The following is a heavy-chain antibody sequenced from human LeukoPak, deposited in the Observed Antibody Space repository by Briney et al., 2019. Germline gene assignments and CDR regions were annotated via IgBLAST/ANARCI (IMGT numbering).Heavy chain of an antibody. Sequence: HPGGSLRLSCSASGFTFSYSAMHWVRQARGGGLEYVSAITSNGGSTYYADSVKGRFTISRDNSKNTLYLQMSSLRAEDTAVYYCVKGSGNYYYYNIDVWGQGTTVTVSS. J-gene: IGHJ6*02. D-gene: IGHD3-10*01. V-gene: IGHV3-64D*06. CDR2: ITSNGGST. CDR3: VKGSGNYYYYNIDV. CDR1: GFTFSYSA.